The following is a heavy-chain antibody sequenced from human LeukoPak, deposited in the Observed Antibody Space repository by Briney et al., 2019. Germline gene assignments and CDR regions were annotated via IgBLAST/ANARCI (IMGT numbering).Heavy chain of an antibody. Sequence: PSQTLSLTCTVSGGSISSGGYYWSWIRQHPGKGLEWIGYIYYSGSTYYSPSLKSRVTISVGTSKNQFSLTLSSVTAADTAVCYCARGLPYSDRGDNWGQGTLVTVSS. CDR3: ARGLPYSDRGDN. J-gene: IGHJ4*02. CDR1: GGSISSGGYY. V-gene: IGHV4-31*03. CDR2: IYYSGST. D-gene: IGHD6-13*01.